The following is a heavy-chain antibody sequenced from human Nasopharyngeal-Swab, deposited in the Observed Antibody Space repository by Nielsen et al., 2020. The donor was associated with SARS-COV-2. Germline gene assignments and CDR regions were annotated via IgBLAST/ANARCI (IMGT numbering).Heavy chain of an antibody. J-gene: IGHJ6*03. Sequence: GESPKISCAASGFTFSSYGMHWVRQAPGKGLEWVAVIWYEGSNKYYADSVKGRSTISRDNPKNTLYLQMNSLRAEDTAVYYCARDGPSGYCTNGVCYSYYMDVWGKGTTVTVSS. V-gene: IGHV3-33*01. CDR2: IWYEGSNK. D-gene: IGHD2-8*01. CDR3: ARDGPSGYCTNGVCYSYYMDV. CDR1: GFTFSSYG.